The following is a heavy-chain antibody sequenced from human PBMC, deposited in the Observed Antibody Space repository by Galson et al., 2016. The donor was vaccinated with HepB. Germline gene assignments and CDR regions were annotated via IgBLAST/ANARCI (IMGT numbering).Heavy chain of an antibody. J-gene: IGHJ2*01. D-gene: IGHD6-19*01. CDR2: IFGSGDRT. Sequence: SLRLSCAGSGFTFSSYIMSWVRQAPGKGLECVSTIFGSGDRTYYAASAKGRFTISRANSKNTMCLQMSSLRVEDTAVYYCAKAPALYNSVAGPPFGYFDLWGRGTLATVSS. CDR1: GFTFSSYI. V-gene: IGHV3-23*01. CDR3: AKAPALYNSVAGPPFGYFDL.